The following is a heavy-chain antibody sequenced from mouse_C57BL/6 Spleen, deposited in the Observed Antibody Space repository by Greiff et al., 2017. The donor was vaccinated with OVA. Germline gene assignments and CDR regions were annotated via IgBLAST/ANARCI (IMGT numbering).Heavy chain of an antibody. Sequence: QVQLQQSGAELVRPGTSVKVSCKASGYAFTNYLIEWVKQRPGQGLEWIGVINPGSGGTNYNEKFKGKGTLTADKSSSTAYMQLSSLTSEDSAVYFCARKGDYYGSSYGFAYWGQGTLVTVAA. J-gene: IGHJ3*01. V-gene: IGHV1-54*01. CDR3: ARKGDYYGSSYGFAY. CDR1: GYAFTNYL. CDR2: INPGSGGT. D-gene: IGHD1-1*01.